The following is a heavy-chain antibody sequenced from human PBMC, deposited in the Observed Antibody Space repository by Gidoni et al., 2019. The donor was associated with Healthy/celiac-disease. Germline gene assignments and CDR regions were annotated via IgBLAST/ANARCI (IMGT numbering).Heavy chain of an antibody. CDR3: AREEDSSGWNWFDP. J-gene: IGHJ5*02. CDR1: GGSISSGSYY. Sequence: QVQLQESGPGLVKPSQTLSLTCTVSGGSISSGSYYWSWIRQPAGKGLEWIGRIYTSGGTNYNPSLKSRVTISVDTSKNQFSLKLSSVTAADTAVYYCAREEDSSGWNWFDPWGQGTLVTVSS. D-gene: IGHD6-19*01. V-gene: IGHV4-61*02. CDR2: IYTSGGT.